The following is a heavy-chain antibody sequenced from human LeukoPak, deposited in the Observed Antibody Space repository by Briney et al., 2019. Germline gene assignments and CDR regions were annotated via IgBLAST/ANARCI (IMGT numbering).Heavy chain of an antibody. D-gene: IGHD5-12*01. CDR1: GLTFSSYS. CDR3: ARTHDPYSGYDLYFDY. CDR2: IYYSGST. Sequence: GSLRLSCAASGLTFSSYSMNWIRQPPGKGLEWIGNIYYSGSTYYNPSLKSRVTISVDTSKNQFSLKVNSVTAADTAVYYCARTHDPYSGYDLYFDYWGQGTLVTVSS. J-gene: IGHJ4*02. V-gene: IGHV4-59*12.